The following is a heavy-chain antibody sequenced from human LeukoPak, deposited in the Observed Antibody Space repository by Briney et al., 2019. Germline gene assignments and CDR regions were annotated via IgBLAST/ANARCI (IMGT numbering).Heavy chain of an antibody. Sequence: SETLSLTCTVSGGSISSSSYYWGWVRQPPGKGLEYIGTIFYVGDTYYNPSLESRLTISVDTSKNQSSLKLRSVTAADSAVYYCARTSGSRYAYDDYWGQGTLVTVSS. CDR3: ARTSGSRYAYDDY. D-gene: IGHD6-13*01. V-gene: IGHV4-39*01. J-gene: IGHJ4*02. CDR1: GGSISSSSYY. CDR2: IFYVGDT.